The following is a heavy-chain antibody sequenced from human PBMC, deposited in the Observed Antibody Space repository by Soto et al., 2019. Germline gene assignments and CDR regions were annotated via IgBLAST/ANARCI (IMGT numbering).Heavy chain of an antibody. V-gene: IGHV3-33*01. CDR1: GFTFSSYG. CDR2: IWYDGSNK. D-gene: IGHD3-22*01. Sequence: GGSLRLSCAASGFTFSSYGMHWVRQAPGKGLEWVAVIWYDGSNKYYADSVKGRFTISRDNSKNTLYLQMNSLRAEDTAVYYCAREGYYYGSSGSYYYFDYWGQGTLVTVSS. J-gene: IGHJ4*02. CDR3: AREGYYYGSSGSYYYFDY.